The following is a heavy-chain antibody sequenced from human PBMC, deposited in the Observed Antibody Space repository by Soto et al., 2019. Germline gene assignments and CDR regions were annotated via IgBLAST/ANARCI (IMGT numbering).Heavy chain of an antibody. CDR2: INPNSGGT. D-gene: IGHD3-10*01. V-gene: IGHV1-2*04. J-gene: IGHJ6*02. CDR3: ARDRVYYYGSGSYFNRPSGMDV. CDR1: GYTFTGYY. Sequence: GASVKVSCKASGYTFTGYYMHWVRQAPGQGLEWMGWINPNSGGTNYAQKFQGWVTMTRDTSISTAYMELSRLRSDDTAVYYCARDRVYYYGSGSYFNRPSGMDVWGQGTTVTVSS.